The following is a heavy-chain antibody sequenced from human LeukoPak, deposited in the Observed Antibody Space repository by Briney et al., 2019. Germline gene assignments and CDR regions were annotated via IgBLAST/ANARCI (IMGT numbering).Heavy chain of an antibody. CDR1: GFTFSSYA. CDR3: AKGPRHDYYDSSGYYFSPTYFDY. V-gene: IGHV3-23*01. CDR2: ISGSGGST. Sequence: PGGSLRLSCAASGFTFSSYAMSWVRQAPGKGLEWVSAISGSGGSTYYADSVKGRFTISRDNSKNTLYLQMNSLRAEDTAVYYCAKGPRHDYYDSSGYYFSPTYFDYWGQGTLVTVSS. J-gene: IGHJ4*02. D-gene: IGHD3-22*01.